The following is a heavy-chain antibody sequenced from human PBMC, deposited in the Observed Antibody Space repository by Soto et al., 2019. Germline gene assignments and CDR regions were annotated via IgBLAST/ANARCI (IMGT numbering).Heavy chain of an antibody. D-gene: IGHD1-26*01. CDR3: ARISGSYS. Sequence: GGSLRLSCAASGFTFSSYGMHWVRQASGKGLEWVGRIRSKANSYATAYAASVKGRFTISRDDSKNTAYLQMNSLKTEDTAVYYCARISGSYSWGQGTLVTVSS. V-gene: IGHV3-73*01. J-gene: IGHJ4*02. CDR2: IRSKANSYAT. CDR1: GFTFSSYG.